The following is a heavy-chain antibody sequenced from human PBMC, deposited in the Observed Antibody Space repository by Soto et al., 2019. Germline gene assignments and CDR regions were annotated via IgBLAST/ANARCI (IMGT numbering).Heavy chain of an antibody. D-gene: IGHD4-17*01. CDR1: GFSFSSFA. V-gene: IGHV3-23*01. CDR3: AKGADFGDFVGGGYFDY. CDR2: IRGSGLKT. Sequence: LSCGASGFSFSSFAVSWFRQAPGKGLEWVSFIRGSGLKTNYADSVKGRFTISRDNSKNTIYLQMNSLRAEDTAVYYCAKGADFGDFVGGGYFDYWGQGTLVTVSS. J-gene: IGHJ4*02.